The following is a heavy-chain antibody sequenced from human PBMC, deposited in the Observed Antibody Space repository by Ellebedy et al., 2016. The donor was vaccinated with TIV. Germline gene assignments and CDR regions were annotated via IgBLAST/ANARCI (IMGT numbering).Heavy chain of an antibody. CDR2: IKQDGSEK. J-gene: IGHJ3*02. D-gene: IGHD1-14*01. V-gene: IGHV3-7*01. CDR3: AGGRKWAFDI. CDR1: GFTFSNYW. Sequence: GESLKISCVASGFTFSNYWMNWVRQAPGKGLEWVANIKQDGSEKSYADSVKGRFTISRDNAKNSLYLQMNSLRAEDKAVYYCAGGRKWAFDIWGQGTMVTVSS.